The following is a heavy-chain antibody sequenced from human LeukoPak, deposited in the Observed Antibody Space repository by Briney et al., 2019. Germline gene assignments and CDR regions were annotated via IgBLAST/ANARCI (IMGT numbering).Heavy chain of an antibody. CDR2: IYHSGST. Sequence: SETLSLTCAVSGGSISSGGYSWSWIRQPPGKGLEWIGYIYHSGSTYYNPSLKSRVTISVDRSKNQFSLELSSVTAADTAVYYCARGFVVVVAAFLYNWFDPWGQGTLVTVSS. CDR1: GGSISSGGYS. J-gene: IGHJ5*02. V-gene: IGHV4-30-2*01. D-gene: IGHD2-15*01. CDR3: ARGFVVVVAAFLYNWFDP.